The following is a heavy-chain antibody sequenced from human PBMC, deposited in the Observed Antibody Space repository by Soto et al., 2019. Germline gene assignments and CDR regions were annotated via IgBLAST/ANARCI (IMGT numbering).Heavy chain of an antibody. J-gene: IGHJ3*02. CDR2: ISYDGNNI. CDR1: GFPFSSYG. D-gene: IGHD6-6*01. Sequence: QVQLVESGGGVVQSGRSLRLSCAASGFPFSSYGMHWVRQAPGKGLEWVAVISYDGNNIYYADSVKGRFTISRDNSKNTLYLQINGLRPEDTAVYFCARDQWYSSSSDPDAFDIWGQGTMVTVSS. V-gene: IGHV3-30*03. CDR3: ARDQWYSSSSDPDAFDI.